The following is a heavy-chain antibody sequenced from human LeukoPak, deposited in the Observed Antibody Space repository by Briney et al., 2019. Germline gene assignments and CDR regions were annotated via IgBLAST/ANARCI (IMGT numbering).Heavy chain of an antibody. D-gene: IGHD2-21*02. Sequence: GGSLRLSCAASGFTFSSYAMHWVRQAPGKGLEWVAVISYDGSNKYYADSVKGRFTISRDNSKNTLYLQMNSLRAEDTAVYYCARPPSLAYCGGDCYYFDYWGQGTLVTVSS. CDR2: ISYDGSNK. CDR1: GFTFSSYA. CDR3: ARPPSLAYCGGDCYYFDY. V-gene: IGHV3-30-3*01. J-gene: IGHJ4*02.